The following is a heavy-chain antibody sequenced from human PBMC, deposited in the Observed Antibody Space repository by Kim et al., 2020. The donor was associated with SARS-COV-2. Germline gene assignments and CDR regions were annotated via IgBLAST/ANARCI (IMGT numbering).Heavy chain of an antibody. V-gene: IGHV3-23*01. J-gene: IGHJ4*02. CDR3: AKDIKLNSRAFDY. Sequence: ADSVKGRFTISRDNSKNTLYLQMNTLRAEDTAVYYCAKDIKLNSRAFDYWGQGTLVTVSS. D-gene: IGHD3-22*01.